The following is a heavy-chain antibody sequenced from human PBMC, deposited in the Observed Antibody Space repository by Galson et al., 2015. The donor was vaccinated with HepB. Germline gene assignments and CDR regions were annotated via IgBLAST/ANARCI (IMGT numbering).Heavy chain of an antibody. CDR1: GYTLTELS. V-gene: IGHV1-24*01. CDR3: ATTGTIVGARSFDY. J-gene: IGHJ4*02. CDR2: FDPEDGET. D-gene: IGHD1-26*01. Sequence: SVKVSCKVSGYTLTELSMHWVRQAPGKGLEWMGGFDPEDGETIYEQKFQGRVTMTEDTSTDTAYMELSSLRSEDTAVYYCATTGTIVGARSFDYWGQGTLVTVSS.